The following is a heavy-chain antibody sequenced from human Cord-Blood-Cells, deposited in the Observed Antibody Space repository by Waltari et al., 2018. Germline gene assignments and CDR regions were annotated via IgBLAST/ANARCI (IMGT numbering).Heavy chain of an antibody. Sequence: QVHLPQWGAGLFKPSETLSLPCAADGGSFSRYYWCCLRQPPGKGLEWIGEINHSGSTNYNPSLKSRVTISVDTSKNQFSLKLSSVTAADTAVYYCARQEASSSSYWYFDLWGRGTLVTVSS. CDR3: ARQEASSSSYWYFDL. V-gene: IGHV4-34*01. CDR2: INHSGST. D-gene: IGHD6-6*01. J-gene: IGHJ2*01. CDR1: GGSFSRYY.